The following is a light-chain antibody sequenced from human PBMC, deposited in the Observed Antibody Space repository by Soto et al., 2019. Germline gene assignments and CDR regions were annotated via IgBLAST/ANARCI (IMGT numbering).Light chain of an antibody. V-gene: IGLV2-18*02. CDR2: EVS. J-gene: IGLJ3*02. CDR3: NSYTSSTTWV. CDR1: SSDVGSYNR. Sequence: QSALTQPPSVSGSPGQSVTISCTGTSSDVGSYNRVSWYQQPPGTAPKLIIYEVSNRPSGVPDRFSGSKSGNTASLTISGLQAEDEADYYCNSYTSSTTWVFGGGTKLTVL.